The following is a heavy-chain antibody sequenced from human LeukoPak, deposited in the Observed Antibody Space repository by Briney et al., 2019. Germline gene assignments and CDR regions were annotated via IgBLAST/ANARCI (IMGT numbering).Heavy chain of an antibody. V-gene: IGHV4-34*01. CDR1: GGSFSGYS. CDR2: INHSGST. Sequence: PSETLSLTCAVYGGSFSGYSWSWIRQPPGKGLEWMGEINHSGSTNYNPSPKSRVTISVDTSKNQFSLKLGSVSAADTAVYYCARNSAAVGYGTDVWGKGTTVTVSS. J-gene: IGHJ6*04. CDR3: ARNSAAVGYGTDV. D-gene: IGHD6-13*01.